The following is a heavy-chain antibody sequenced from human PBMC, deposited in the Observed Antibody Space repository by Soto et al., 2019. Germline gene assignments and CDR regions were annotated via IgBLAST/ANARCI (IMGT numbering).Heavy chain of an antibody. Sequence: QVQLVQSGAEVKEPGASVKVSCKASGYTFTSYTISWVRQAPGQGLEWMGRISPYNGNTNYAQKLQGRVTMTTDTFTSIAYMELRSLRSDDTAVYYCARVVGALGHWFDPWGQGTLVTVSS. CDR3: ARVVGALGHWFDP. CDR1: GYTFTSYT. CDR2: ISPYNGNT. V-gene: IGHV1-18*01. D-gene: IGHD1-26*01. J-gene: IGHJ5*02.